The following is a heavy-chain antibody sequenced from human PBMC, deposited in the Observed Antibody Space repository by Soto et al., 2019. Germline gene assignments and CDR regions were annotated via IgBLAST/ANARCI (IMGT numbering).Heavy chain of an antibody. CDR2: INHSGST. CDR3: ARVRGYSYGSNYFYCMDV. J-gene: IGHJ6*02. CDR1: GGSFSGYY. V-gene: IGHV4-34*01. D-gene: IGHD5-18*01. Sequence: SETLSLTCAVYGGSFSGYYRSWIRQPPGKGLEWIGEINHSGSTNYSPSLKSRVTVSIDTSKNRFSLRLSSVTAADTAVYYCARVRGYSYGSNYFYCMDVWGQGTTVTVSS.